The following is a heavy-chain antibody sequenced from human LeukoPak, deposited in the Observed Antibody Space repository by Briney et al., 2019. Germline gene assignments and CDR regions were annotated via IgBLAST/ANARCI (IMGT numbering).Heavy chain of an antibody. Sequence: TSETLSLTCTVSGGSISSSSYYWGWIRQPPGKGLEWIGSIYYSGSTYYNPFLKSRVTISVDTSKNQFSLKLSSVTAADTAVYYCARCVKYYYGSGSYPLDYWGQGTLVTVSS. J-gene: IGHJ4*02. CDR1: GGSISSSSYY. V-gene: IGHV4-39*07. CDR2: IYYSGST. D-gene: IGHD3-10*01. CDR3: ARCVKYYYGSGSYPLDY.